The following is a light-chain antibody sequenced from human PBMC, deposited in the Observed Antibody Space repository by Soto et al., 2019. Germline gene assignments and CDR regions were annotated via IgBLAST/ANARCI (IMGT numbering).Light chain of an antibody. CDR3: ASYTSSATYV. CDR1: SSDVGGYNY. J-gene: IGLJ1*01. CDR2: DVT. Sequence: QSVLTQPASVSGSPGQSITISCTGTSSDVGGYNYVSWYQQHPGKAPKLMIYDVTNRPSGVSSRVSGSKSGNTASLTISGLQAEDEADYHCASYTSSATYVIGTGTKLTVL. V-gene: IGLV2-14*01.